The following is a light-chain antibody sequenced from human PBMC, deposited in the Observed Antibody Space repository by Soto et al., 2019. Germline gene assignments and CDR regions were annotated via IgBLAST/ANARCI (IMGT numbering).Light chain of an antibody. Sequence: EIVLTQSPGPLSLSPGERASLSCRASQSVSSSYLVWYQQRPGQPPRLLIYGTSNRAAGIPDRFTGTGSGTDFTLTIYRLEPEDSAVYYCQQYGSSALTFGGGTKV. CDR3: QQYGSSALT. J-gene: IGKJ4*01. CDR2: GTS. V-gene: IGKV3-20*01. CDR1: QSVSSSY.